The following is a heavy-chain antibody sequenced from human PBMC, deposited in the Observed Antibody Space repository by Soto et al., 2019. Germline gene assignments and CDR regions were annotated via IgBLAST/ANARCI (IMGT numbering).Heavy chain of an antibody. D-gene: IGHD3-22*01. Sequence: ASVKVSCKASGYTFTNSGISWVRQAPGQGLEWMGWIGAYNGHTKHAQKLQGRVTMTTDTSTSTAYMELRSLKSDDTAVYYCAREDYYDSSGYLPGRYYFGMDVWGQGTTVTVSS. CDR2: IGAYNGHT. CDR1: GYTFTNSG. J-gene: IGHJ6*02. V-gene: IGHV1-18*01. CDR3: AREDYYDSSGYLPGRYYFGMDV.